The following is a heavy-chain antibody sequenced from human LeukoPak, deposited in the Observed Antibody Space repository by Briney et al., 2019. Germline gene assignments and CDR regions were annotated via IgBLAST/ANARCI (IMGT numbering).Heavy chain of an antibody. CDR3: VYYCGGDCYNFDY. Sequence: GGSLRLSCAASGFTFSIYWMSWVRQAPGKGLEWVANIKQDGSEKYYVDSVKGRFTISRDNAKNSLYLQMNSLRAEDTAVYYCVYYCGGDCYNFDYWGQGTLVTVSS. V-gene: IGHV3-7*01. D-gene: IGHD2-21*02. CDR2: IKQDGSEK. J-gene: IGHJ4*02. CDR1: GFTFSIYW.